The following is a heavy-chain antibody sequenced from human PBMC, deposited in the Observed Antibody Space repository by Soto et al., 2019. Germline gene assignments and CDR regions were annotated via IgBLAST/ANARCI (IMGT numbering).Heavy chain of an antibody. CDR1: GFSLSTSGVG. CDR2: IYWNDDK. D-gene: IGHD6-13*01. V-gene: IGHV2-5*01. CDR3: AHSSSHTGQSSSWEAGRTYYYYGMDV. Sequence: QITLKESGPTLVKPTQTLTMTCTFSGFSLSTSGVGVGWIRQPPGKALEWLALIYWNDDKRYSPSLKSRLTITKDTSKNQVVPTMTNMNPVDTATDYCAHSSSHTGQSSSWEAGRTYYYYGMDVWGQGTTVTVSS. J-gene: IGHJ6*02.